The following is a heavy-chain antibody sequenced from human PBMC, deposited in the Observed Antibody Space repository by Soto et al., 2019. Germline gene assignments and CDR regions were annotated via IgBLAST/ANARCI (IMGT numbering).Heavy chain of an antibody. V-gene: IGHV1-46*01. CDR1: GYTFTSYY. CDR2: INPSGGST. J-gene: IGHJ4*02. Sequence: ASVKVSCKASGYTFTSYYMHWVRQAPGQGLEWMGIINPSGGSTSYAQKFQGRVTMTRDTSTSTVYMELSSLRSEDTAVYYCARGSIAMATQELYYYDYWGQGTLVTVSS. CDR3: ARGSIAMATQELYYYDY. D-gene: IGHD5-12*01.